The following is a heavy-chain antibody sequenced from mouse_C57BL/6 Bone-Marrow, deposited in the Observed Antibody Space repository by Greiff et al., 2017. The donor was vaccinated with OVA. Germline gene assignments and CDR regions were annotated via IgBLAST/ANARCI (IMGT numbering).Heavy chain of an antibody. CDR2: IYPGSGST. CDR3: ARDGGSSYVPHWYFDV. V-gene: IGHV1-55*01. CDR1: GYTFTSYW. J-gene: IGHJ1*03. Sequence: QVQLQQPGAELVKPGASVKMSCKASGYTFTSYWITWVKQRPGQGLEWIGDIYPGSGSTNYNEKFKSKATLTVDTSSSTAYMQLSSLTSEDSAVYYCARDGGSSYVPHWYFDVWGTGTTVTVSS. D-gene: IGHD1-1*01.